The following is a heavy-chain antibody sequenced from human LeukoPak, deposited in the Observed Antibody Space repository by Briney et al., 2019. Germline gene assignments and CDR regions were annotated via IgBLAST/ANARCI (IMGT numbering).Heavy chain of an antibody. CDR1: GFTFSGSA. CDR3: ARDRPLDADDYYGFYYFDY. Sequence: PGGSLKLSCVASGFTFSGSAMHWVRQAPGQGLEWMGWINPNSGGTNHAQKFQGRVTMTRDTSISTAYMELSRLRSDDTAVYYCARDRPLDADDYYGFYYFDYWGQGTLVTVSS. CDR2: INPNSGGT. V-gene: IGHV1-2*02. D-gene: IGHD3-10*01. J-gene: IGHJ4*02.